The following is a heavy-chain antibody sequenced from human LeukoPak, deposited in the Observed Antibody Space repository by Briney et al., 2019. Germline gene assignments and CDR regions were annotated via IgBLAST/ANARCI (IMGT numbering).Heavy chain of an antibody. CDR2: LRGSGTDT. CDR3: AKTSRVNSGYDSPFDY. CDR1: GITFSTYW. V-gene: IGHV3-23*01. Sequence: GGSLRLSCAASGITFSTYWMSWVRQAPGKGLEWVSDLRGSGTDTYYADSVRGRFTISRDNSKNTLYLQMNSLRAEDTAIYYCAKTSRVNSGYDSPFDYWGQGTLVTVTS. J-gene: IGHJ4*02. D-gene: IGHD5-12*01.